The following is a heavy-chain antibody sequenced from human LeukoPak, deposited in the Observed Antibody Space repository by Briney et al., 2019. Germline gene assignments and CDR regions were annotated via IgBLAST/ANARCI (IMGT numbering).Heavy chain of an antibody. CDR3: ARGRIAAAGTLGY. CDR1: GGSFSGYY. V-gene: IGHV4-34*01. J-gene: IGHJ4*02. D-gene: IGHD6-13*01. CDR2: SNHSGST. Sequence: PSETLSLTCSVYGGSFSGYYWSWIRQPPGKGLEWIGESNHSGSTNYNPSLKSRVTVSVDTSKNQFSLKLSSVTAADTAVYYCARGRIAAAGTLGYWGQGTLVTVSS.